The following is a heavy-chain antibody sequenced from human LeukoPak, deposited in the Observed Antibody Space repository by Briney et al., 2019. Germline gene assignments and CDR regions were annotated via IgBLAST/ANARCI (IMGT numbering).Heavy chain of an antibody. CDR3: ARSTGYNDY. V-gene: IGHV4-38-2*02. J-gene: IGHJ4*02. CDR2: IYHSGST. D-gene: IGHD5-24*01. Sequence: SETLSLTCTVSGYSISSGYYWGWIRQPPGKGLEWIGSIYHSGSTYYNPSLKSRVTISVETSKNQFSLKLSSVTAADPAVYYCARSTGYNDYGGQGTLVTVSS. CDR1: GYSISSGYY.